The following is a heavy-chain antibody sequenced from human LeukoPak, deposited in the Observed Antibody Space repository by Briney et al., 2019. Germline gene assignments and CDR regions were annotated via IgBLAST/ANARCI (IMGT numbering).Heavy chain of an antibody. CDR1: GASISSYF. CDR2: VSSSGTT. CDR3: ARVTNWFDP. J-gene: IGHJ5*02. Sequence: PSETLSLTCTVSGASISSYFWHWIRHPAGKGLEWIGRVSSSGTTNYNPSLKSRVTISVDTSKNQFSLKLSSVTAADTAVYYCARVTNWFDPWGQGTLVTVSS. V-gene: IGHV4-4*07.